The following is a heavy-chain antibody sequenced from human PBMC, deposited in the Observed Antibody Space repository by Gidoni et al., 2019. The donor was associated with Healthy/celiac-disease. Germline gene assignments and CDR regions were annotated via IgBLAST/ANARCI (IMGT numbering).Heavy chain of an antibody. V-gene: IGHV3-33*01. CDR2: IWYDGSNK. J-gene: IGHJ4*02. D-gene: IGHD5-18*01. CDR3: ARDALYSYGMDY. CDR1: GSTFSSYG. Sequence: QVQLVESGGGVVQPGRSLRLYCAAAGSTFSSYGMYWVRQAPGKGLGCVAVIWYDGSNKYYADSVKGRFPISRDNSKNTLYLQMNSLSAEDTAVYYCARDALYSYGMDYWGQGTLVTVSS.